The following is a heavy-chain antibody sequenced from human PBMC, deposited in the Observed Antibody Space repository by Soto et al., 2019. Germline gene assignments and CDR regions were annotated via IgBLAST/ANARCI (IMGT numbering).Heavy chain of an antibody. D-gene: IGHD4-17*01. CDR3: ARNANTVADNFDL. V-gene: IGHV5-51*01. Sequence: GESLKISCQVSGYTFTIYWIGWVRQMPGKGLEWMGIIYPSDSDTRYSPPFQGQVTISADQSINTAYLQWDSLKDSDTAIYYCARNANTVADNFDLWGQGTPVTVSS. CDR1: GYTFTIYW. CDR2: IYPSDSDT. J-gene: IGHJ4*02.